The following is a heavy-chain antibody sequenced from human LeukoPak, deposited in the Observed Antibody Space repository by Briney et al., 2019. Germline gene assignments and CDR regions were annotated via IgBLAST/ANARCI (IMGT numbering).Heavy chain of an antibody. V-gene: IGHV3-48*04. CDR1: GFTFSYYS. Sequence: GGSLRPSCAASGFTFSYYSMTWVRQAPGKGLEWVSYISSSSSTIYYADSVKGRFTITRDNAKNSQYLQMNSLRAEDTAVYYCARAATITVRPGGYYHYYMDVWGKGTTVTVSS. CDR3: ARAATITVRPGGYYHYYMDV. CDR2: ISSSSSTI. J-gene: IGHJ6*03. D-gene: IGHD6-6*01.